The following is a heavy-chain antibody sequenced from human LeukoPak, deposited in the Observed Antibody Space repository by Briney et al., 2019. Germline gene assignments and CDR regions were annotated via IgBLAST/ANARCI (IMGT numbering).Heavy chain of an antibody. CDR3: AKSGRSDGWQYCDF. CDR1: GFTFSSYA. Sequence: PGGSLRLSRAASGFTFSSYAMHWVRQAPGKGLEWVAVISYDGSNKYYADSVKGRFIISRDNSKNTLYLQMSGLRADDTAVYYCAKSGRSDGWQYCDFGGQGTLVTVSS. CDR2: ISYDGSNK. D-gene: IGHD5-24*01. V-gene: IGHV3-30*04. J-gene: IGHJ4*02.